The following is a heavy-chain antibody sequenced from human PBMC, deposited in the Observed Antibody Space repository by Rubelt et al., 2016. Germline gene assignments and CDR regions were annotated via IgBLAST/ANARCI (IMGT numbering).Heavy chain of an antibody. CDR2: INHSGST. V-gene: IGHV4-38-2*02. D-gene: IGHD3-22*01. CDR1: GYSISSGYY. Sequence: QVQLQESGPGLVKPSETLSLTCTVSGYSISSGYYWSWIRQPPGKGLEWIGGINHSGSTNYNPSLKSRVTISVDPSKDQFPLKLSALAASETAVYYCADHGGNRQSGDYSHWDYWGQGTLVTVSS. J-gene: IGHJ4*02. CDR3: ADHGGNRQSGDYSHWDY.